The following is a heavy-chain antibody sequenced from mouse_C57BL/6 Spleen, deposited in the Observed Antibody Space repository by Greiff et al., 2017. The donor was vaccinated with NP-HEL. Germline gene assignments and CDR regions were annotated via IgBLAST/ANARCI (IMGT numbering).Heavy chain of an antibody. V-gene: IGHV1-80*01. CDR3: ARIYYGSYWYFDV. D-gene: IGHD1-1*01. Sequence: VQLQQSGAELVKPGASVKISCKASGYAFSSYWMNWVKQRPGKGLEWIGQIYPGDGDTNYNGKFKGKATLTADKSSSTAYMQLSSLTSEDSAVYFCARIYYGSYWYFDVWGTGTTVTVSS. CDR2: IYPGDGDT. CDR1: GYAFSSYW. J-gene: IGHJ1*03.